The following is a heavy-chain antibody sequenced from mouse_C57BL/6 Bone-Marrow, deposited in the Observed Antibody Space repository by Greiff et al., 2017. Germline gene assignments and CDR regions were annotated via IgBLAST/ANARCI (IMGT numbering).Heavy chain of an antibody. Sequence: QVQLQQPGAELVKPGASVKVSCKASGYTFTSYWMHWVKQRPGQGLEWIGRIHPSDSDTNYNQKFKGKATLTVDKSSSTAYMQLRSLTSEDSAVYYCAMGGYEAWFAYWGQGTLVTVSA. J-gene: IGHJ3*01. V-gene: IGHV1-74*01. CDR1: GYTFTSYW. CDR3: AMGGYEAWFAY. CDR2: IHPSDSDT. D-gene: IGHD2-2*01.